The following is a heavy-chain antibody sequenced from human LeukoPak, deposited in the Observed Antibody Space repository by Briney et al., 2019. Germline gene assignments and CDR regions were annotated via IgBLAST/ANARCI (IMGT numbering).Heavy chain of an antibody. CDR3: ARGAYGSGSYSWFDP. Sequence: SETLSLTCTVSGGSISSSSYYWGWIRQPPGKGLEWIGSIYYSGSTYYNPSLKSRVTMSVDTSKNQFSLKLNSVTAADTAVYYCARGAYGSGSYSWFDPWGQGTLATVSS. D-gene: IGHD3-10*01. V-gene: IGHV4-39*07. CDR2: IYYSGST. J-gene: IGHJ5*02. CDR1: GGSISSSSYY.